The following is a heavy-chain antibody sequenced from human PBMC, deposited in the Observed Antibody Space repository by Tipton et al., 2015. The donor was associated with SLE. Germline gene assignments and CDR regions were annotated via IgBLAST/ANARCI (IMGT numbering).Heavy chain of an antibody. J-gene: IGHJ4*02. CDR2: IKQDGSEK. V-gene: IGHV3-7*03. CDR3: ARGLRNDCGDTPGY. D-gene: IGHD5/OR15-5a*01. CDR1: GFTFSSYW. Sequence: SLRLSCAASGFTFSSYWMSWVRQAPGKGLEWVANIKQDGSEKYYVDSVKGRFTISRDNAKNSLYLQMNSLRAENTAVYYCARGLRNDCGDTPGYGGEGTVVTVSS.